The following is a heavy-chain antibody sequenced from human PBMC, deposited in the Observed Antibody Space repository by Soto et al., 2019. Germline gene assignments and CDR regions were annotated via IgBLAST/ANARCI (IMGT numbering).Heavy chain of an antibody. CDR3: ARVGGAPLGAVDI. CDR2: IFYSGSI. CDR1: GGSIKSYY. J-gene: IGHJ3*02. D-gene: IGHD2-15*01. V-gene: IGHV4-59*01. Sequence: QVQLQESGPGLVKPSETLSLTCSVSGGSIKSYYGSWIRQPPGRGLEWIGYIFYSGSIEYNPSLKSRVTISLDTSKNQFSLKLTSVTSADTAVYYCARVGGAPLGAVDIWGQGTTVTVSS.